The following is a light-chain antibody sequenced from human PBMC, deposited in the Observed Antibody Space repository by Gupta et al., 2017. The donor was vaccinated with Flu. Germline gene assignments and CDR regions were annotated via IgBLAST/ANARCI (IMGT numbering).Light chain of an antibody. Sequence: EIVMTQPPATLSVSPGERATLSCRASQSVSSNLAWYQQKPGQAPRLLIYGASTRATGIPARFSGSGCGTEFTLTISSLQSEDFAVYYCQQYNNWPPLTFGGGTKVEIK. J-gene: IGKJ4*01. CDR3: QQYNNWPPLT. CDR2: GAS. CDR1: QSVSSN. V-gene: IGKV3-15*01.